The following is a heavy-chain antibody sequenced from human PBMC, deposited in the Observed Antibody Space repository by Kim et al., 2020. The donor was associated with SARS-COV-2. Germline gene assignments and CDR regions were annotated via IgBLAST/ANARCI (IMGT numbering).Heavy chain of an antibody. CDR2: INHSGST. CDR1: GGSFSGYY. Sequence: SETLSLTCAVYGGSFSGYYWSWIRQPPGKGLEWIGEINHSGSTNYNPSLKSRVTISVDTSKNQFSLKLSSVTAADTAVYYCARGRGLRYFSVWGQGTTVTVSS. D-gene: IGHD3-9*01. V-gene: IGHV4-34*01. CDR3: ARGRGLRYFSV. J-gene: IGHJ6*02.